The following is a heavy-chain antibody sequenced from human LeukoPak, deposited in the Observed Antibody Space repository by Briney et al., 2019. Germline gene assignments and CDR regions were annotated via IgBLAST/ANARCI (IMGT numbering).Heavy chain of an antibody. V-gene: IGHV3-74*01. CDR1: GFTFSSYW. J-gene: IGHJ4*02. CDR2: IDTDGSNT. Sequence: GGSLRLSCAASGFTFSSYWMHWVRQAPGKGLVWVSRIDTDGSNTAYADSVKGRFTISRDNAKNSLYLQMNSLRAEDTAVYYCARSNYDILTGYSKDYWGQGTLVTVSS. D-gene: IGHD3-9*01. CDR3: ARSNYDILTGYSKDY.